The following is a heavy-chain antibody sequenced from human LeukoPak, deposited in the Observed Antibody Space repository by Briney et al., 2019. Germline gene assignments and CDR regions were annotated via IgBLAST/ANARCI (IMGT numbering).Heavy chain of an antibody. CDR3: ARASSRAAVAAPDY. J-gene: IGHJ4*02. CDR2: IYTSGST. CDR1: GGSISSGSYY. V-gene: IGHV4-61*02. D-gene: IGHD6-19*01. Sequence: SETLSLTCTVSGGSISSGSYYWSWIRQPAGKGLEWIGRIYTSGSTNYNPSLKSRVTISVDTSKNQFSLKLSSVTAADTAVYYCARASSRAAVAAPDYWGQGTLVTVSS.